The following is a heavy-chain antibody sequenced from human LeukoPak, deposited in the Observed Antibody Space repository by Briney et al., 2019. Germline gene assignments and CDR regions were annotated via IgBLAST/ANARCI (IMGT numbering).Heavy chain of an antibody. D-gene: IGHD1-26*01. CDR1: GFIFSSYE. J-gene: IGHJ4*02. V-gene: IGHV3-48*03. CDR2: ISSSGRTM. Sequence: GGSLRLSCAASGFIFSSYEMSWVRQAPGKGLEWVSYISSSGRTMYYADSVKGRFTVSRDNAKNSLYLQMNSLRAEDTAIYYCARDNYSGSRYSDHWGQGTLVTVSS. CDR3: ARDNYSGSRYSDH.